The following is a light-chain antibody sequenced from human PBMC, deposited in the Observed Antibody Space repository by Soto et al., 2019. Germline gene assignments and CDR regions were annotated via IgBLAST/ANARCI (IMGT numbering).Light chain of an antibody. V-gene: IGLV4-69*01. CDR1: SGHSNYA. CDR2: LNSDGSH. CDR3: QTWGSGIVV. J-gene: IGLJ2*01. Sequence: QSVLTQSPSASASLGASVKLTCTLSSGHSNYAIAWHQQQSKKGPRYLINLNSDGSHSKGDGIPDRFSGSSSGAERYLTISSLQSEDEADYYCQTWGSGIVVFGGGTKVTVL.